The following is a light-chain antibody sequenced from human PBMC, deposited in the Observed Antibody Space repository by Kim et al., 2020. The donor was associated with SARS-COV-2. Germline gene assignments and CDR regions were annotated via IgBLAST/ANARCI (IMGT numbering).Light chain of an antibody. CDR2: GAS. CDR3: QQYNDWPPGDT. V-gene: IGKV3-15*01. CDR1: QSISNN. J-gene: IGKJ2*01. Sequence: SPGESATLSCRASQSISNNLAWYQHKPGQAPRLLIYGASTRATGIPARFSGSGSGTDFTLTVSSLQSEDFAVYYCQQYNDWPPGDTFGQGTKLEI.